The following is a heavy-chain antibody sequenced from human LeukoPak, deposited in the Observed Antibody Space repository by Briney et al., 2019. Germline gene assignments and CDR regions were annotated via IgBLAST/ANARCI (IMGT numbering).Heavy chain of an antibody. CDR2: IYYSGST. CDR1: GGSISSYY. CDR3: AKLSLFCSSGWCDPHLYYFDC. J-gene: IGHJ4*02. D-gene: IGHD6-19*01. V-gene: IGHV4-59*08. Sequence: SETLSPTCTVSGGSISSYYWSWIRQPPGKGLEWIGYIYYSGSTNYNPSLKSRVTISVDTSKNQFSLKLSSVTAADTAVYYCAKLSLFCSSGWCDPHLYYFDCWGQGTLVTVSS.